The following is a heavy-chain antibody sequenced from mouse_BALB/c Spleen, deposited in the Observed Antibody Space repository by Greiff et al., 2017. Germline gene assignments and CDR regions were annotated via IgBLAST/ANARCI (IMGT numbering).Heavy chain of an antibody. CDR1: GFNIKDYY. J-gene: IGHJ1*01. CDR2: IDPENGNT. CDR3: ALGGGSYWYFDV. D-gene: IGHD3-3*01. V-gene: IGHV14-1*02. Sequence: VQLKESGAELVRPGALVKLSCKASGFNIKDYYMHWVKQRPEQGLEWIGWIDPENGNTIYDPKFQGKASITADTSSNTAYLQLSSLTSEDTAVYYCALGGGSYWYFDVWGAGTTVTVSP.